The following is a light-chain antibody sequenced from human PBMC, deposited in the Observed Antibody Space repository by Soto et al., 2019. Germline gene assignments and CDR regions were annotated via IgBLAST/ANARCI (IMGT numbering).Light chain of an antibody. CDR3: QQYGNSLYT. V-gene: IGKV3-20*01. Sequence: IVLTQSPDTLSLSPGERATLSCRASPAVTSSTYIAWYQQKHGQAPRLLIYGASRRATGIPDRFSGSGSGTDFTLPIDRREPEDFGVYYCQQYGNSLYTFGQGTKLEI. J-gene: IGKJ2*01. CDR2: GAS. CDR1: PAVTSST.